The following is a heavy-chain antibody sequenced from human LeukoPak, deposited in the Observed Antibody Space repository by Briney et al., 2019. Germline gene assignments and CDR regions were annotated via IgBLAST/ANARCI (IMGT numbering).Heavy chain of an antibody. CDR3: ARRLTYYYDIGY. CDR2: ISSSSSYI. Sequence: GGSLRLSCAASGFTFSSYSMNWVRQAPGKGLEWVSSISSSSSYIYYADSVKGRFTISRDSAKNSLYLQMNSLRAEDTAVYYCARRLTYYYDIGYWGQGTLVTVSS. J-gene: IGHJ4*02. CDR1: GFTFSSYS. D-gene: IGHD3-22*01. V-gene: IGHV3-21*01.